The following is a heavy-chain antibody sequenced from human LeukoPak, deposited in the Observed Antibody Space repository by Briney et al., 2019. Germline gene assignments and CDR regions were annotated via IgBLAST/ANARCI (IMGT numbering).Heavy chain of an antibody. J-gene: IGHJ6*03. CDR1: GYSFTSYH. CDR2: INPNSGGT. D-gene: IGHD3-22*01. CDR3: ARTNSKYYYDSSGYTRASDYYMDV. V-gene: IGHV1-2*02. Sequence: ASVKVSCKASGYSFTSYHMQWARQAPGQGLEWMGWINPNSGGTNYAQKFQGRVTMTRDTSISTAYMELSRLRSDDTAVYYCARTNSKYYYDSSGYTRASDYYMDVWGKGTTVTVSS.